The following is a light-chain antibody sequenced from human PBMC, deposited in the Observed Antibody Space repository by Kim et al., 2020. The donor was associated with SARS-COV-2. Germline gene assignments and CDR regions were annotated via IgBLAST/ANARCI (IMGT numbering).Light chain of an antibody. CDR1: TGAVTSGSF. Sequence: PGGPVTLTCASSTGAVTSGSFPNWLQQKPGQSPRALIYNTNNKRPWTPARFSGSLLGGKAALTLSGVQPEDEADYYCLLYSGGGWVFGGGTKLTVL. CDR2: NTN. CDR3: LLYSGGGWV. J-gene: IGLJ3*02. V-gene: IGLV7-43*01.